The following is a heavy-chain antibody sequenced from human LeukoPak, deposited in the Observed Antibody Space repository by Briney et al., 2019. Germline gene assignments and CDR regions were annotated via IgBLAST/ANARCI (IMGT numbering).Heavy chain of an antibody. J-gene: IGHJ4*02. CDR2: MNPRGGST. CDR3: ARVDDYGGNSVGY. D-gene: IGHD4-23*01. CDR1: GYSFTTYY. V-gene: IGHV1-46*01. Sequence: GASVKVSCKASGYSFTTYYMHWMRQALGQGLEWMGTMNPRGGSTNYAQKFQGRVTMIRDPSTSTVYMELSSPRFEDTAVYYCARVDDYGGNSVGYWGQGTLVTVSS.